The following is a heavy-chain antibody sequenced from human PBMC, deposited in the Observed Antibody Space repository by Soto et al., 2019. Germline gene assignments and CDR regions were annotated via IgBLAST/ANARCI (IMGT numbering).Heavy chain of an antibody. CDR1: RGTFGNYA. CDR3: ARVSVPGIYGEDV. CDR2: IMPVFGTV. Sequence: GASVKVSCKASRGTFGNYAVSWVRQAPGQGLEWMGGIMPVFGTVNYAQKFQGRVTITADKFTNTAYMELSSLTSQGTAIYYCARVSVPGIYGEDVWGPGTTVTVSS. V-gene: IGHV1-69*06. D-gene: IGHD3-10*01. J-gene: IGHJ6*02.